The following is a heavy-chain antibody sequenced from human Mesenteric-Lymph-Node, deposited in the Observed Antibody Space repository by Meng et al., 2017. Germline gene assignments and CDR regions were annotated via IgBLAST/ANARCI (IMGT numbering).Heavy chain of an antibody. CDR2: IYYSGST. CDR3: ARDCEMTVVRGVIITELGFDP. Sequence: QVKLQESGPGLVKPSQTLSLTGTVAGGSISRGGYYWSWIRQHPGKGLEWIGYIYYSGSTYYNPSLKSRVTISVDTSKNQFSLKLSSVTAADTAVYYCARDCEMTVVRGVIITELGFDPWGQGTLVTVSS. J-gene: IGHJ5*02. D-gene: IGHD3-10*01. CDR1: GGSISRGGYY. V-gene: IGHV4-31*03.